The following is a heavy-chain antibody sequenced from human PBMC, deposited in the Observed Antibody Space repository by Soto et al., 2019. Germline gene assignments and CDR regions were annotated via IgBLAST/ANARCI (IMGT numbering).Heavy chain of an antibody. J-gene: IGHJ6*02. CDR3: ARGVNGNYYYYGMDV. CDR2: IYPGDSDT. D-gene: IGHD2-8*01. Sequence: GESLKISCKGSGYSFTSYWIGWVRQMPGKGLEWMGIIYPGDSDTRYSPSFQGQVTISADKSISTAYLQWSSLKASDTAMYYCARGVNGNYYYYGMDVWGQGTTVTVSS. CDR1: GYSFTSYW. V-gene: IGHV5-51*01.